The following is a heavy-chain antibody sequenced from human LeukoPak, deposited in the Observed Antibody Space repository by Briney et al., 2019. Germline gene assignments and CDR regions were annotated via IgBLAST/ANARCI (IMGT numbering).Heavy chain of an antibody. CDR2: IYTSGSN. CDR1: GGSISSYY. CDR3: AREVADYGGYYYYHYMDV. J-gene: IGHJ6*03. V-gene: IGHV4-4*07. D-gene: IGHD4-23*01. Sequence: SETLSLTCTVSGGSISSYYWSWIRQPAGKGLEWIGRIYTSGSNNYNPSLKSRVTMSVDTSKNQFSLKLSSVTAADTAMYYCAREVADYGGYYYYHYMDVWGKGTTVTISS.